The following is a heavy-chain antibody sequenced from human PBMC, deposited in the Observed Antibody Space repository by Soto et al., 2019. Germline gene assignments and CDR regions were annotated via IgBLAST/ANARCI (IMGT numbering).Heavy chain of an antibody. CDR2: IYYSGST. CDR1: GGSISSYY. J-gene: IGHJ4*02. Sequence: SETLSLTCTVSGGSISSYYWSWIRQPPGKGLEWIGYIYYSGSTNYNPSLKSRVVVSIDRSKNQFSLKVNSVTAADTAVYFCARIGWGGDSWGQGTLVTVSS. D-gene: IGHD7-27*01. V-gene: IGHV4-59*08. CDR3: ARIGWGGDS.